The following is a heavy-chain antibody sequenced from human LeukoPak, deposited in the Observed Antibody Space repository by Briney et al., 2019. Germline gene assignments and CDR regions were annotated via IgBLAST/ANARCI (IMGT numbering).Heavy chain of an antibody. Sequence: SETLSLTCTVSGGSISSGGYYWSWIRQHPGKGLEWIGYIYYSGSTYYNPSLKSRVTISVDTSKNQFSLKLSSVTAADTAVYYCARESSNYDRWYFDLWGRGTLVTVSS. CDR1: GGSISSGGYY. CDR2: IYYSGST. CDR3: ARESSNYDRWYFDL. D-gene: IGHD4-11*01. V-gene: IGHV4-31*03. J-gene: IGHJ2*01.